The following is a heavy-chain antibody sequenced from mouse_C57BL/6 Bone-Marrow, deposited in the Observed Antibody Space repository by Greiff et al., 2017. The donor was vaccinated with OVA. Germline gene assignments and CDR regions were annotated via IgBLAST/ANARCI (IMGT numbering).Heavy chain of an antibody. D-gene: IGHD2-3*01. CDR1: GYTFTDFA. CDR2: IRTYNGNT. Sequence: QVQLQQSGPEVVRPGVSVKISCKGSGYTFTDFAMHWVKQSHAKSLEWIGVIRTYNGNTNYNQKFKVKATMTVDKSSNTAYMELARLTSEDSAIYYCARESGYYYYAMDYWCQGTSVTVSS. J-gene: IGHJ4*01. V-gene: IGHV1-67*01. CDR3: ARESGYYYYAMDY.